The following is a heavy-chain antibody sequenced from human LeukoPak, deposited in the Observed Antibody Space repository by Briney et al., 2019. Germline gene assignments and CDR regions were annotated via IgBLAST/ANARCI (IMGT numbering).Heavy chain of an antibody. J-gene: IGHJ4*02. CDR1: GFTFSRYA. CDR2: ITAGGGDT. Sequence: GGSLRLSCAASGFTFSRYAMSWVRQAPGKRPEWVSAITAGGGDTFYADSVKGRFTISRDNSKNTLSLQMNSLRAEDTAVYYCAKENVGLTLATTNFFDYWGQGTLVTVSS. V-gene: IGHV3-23*01. CDR3: AKENVGLTLATTNFFDY. D-gene: IGHD4-17*01.